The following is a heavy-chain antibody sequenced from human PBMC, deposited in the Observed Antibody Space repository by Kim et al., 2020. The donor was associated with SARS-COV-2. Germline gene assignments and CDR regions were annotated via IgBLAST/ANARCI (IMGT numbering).Heavy chain of an antibody. CDR2: IYYSGST. CDR3: ARLRVDTAMRYAFDI. Sequence: SETLSLTCTVSGGSISSYYWSWIRQPPGKGLEWIGYIYYSGSTNYNPSLKSRVTISVDTSKNQFSLKLSSVTAADTAVYYCARLRVDTAMRYAFDIWGQGTMVTVSS. J-gene: IGHJ3*02. CDR1: GGSISSYY. V-gene: IGHV4-59*08. D-gene: IGHD5-18*01.